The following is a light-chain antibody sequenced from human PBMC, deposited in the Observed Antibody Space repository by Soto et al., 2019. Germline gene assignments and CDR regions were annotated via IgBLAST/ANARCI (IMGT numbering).Light chain of an antibody. CDR2: DGS. CDR1: NIGSKS. Sequence: SYELTQSPSVSVAPGQTARIPCGGNNIGSKSVHWYQQKTGQAPVLVVYDGSDRPSGIPERFSGSNSANTATLTISGVEAGDEADYYCQVWDSDCYVFGAGTKLTVL. V-gene: IGLV3-21*02. CDR3: QVWDSDCYV. J-gene: IGLJ1*01.